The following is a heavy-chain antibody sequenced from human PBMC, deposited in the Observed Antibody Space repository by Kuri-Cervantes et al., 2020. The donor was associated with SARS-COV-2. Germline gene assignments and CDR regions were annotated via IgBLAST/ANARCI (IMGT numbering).Heavy chain of an antibody. CDR2: MNPNSGNT. CDR1: GYTFTSYG. Sequence: SVKVSCKASGYTFTSYGISWVRQAPGQGLEWMGWMNPNSGNTGYAQKFQGRVTITADESTSTAYMELSSLRSEDTAVYYCASGGMVNVVVPAAIYFDYWGQGTLVTVSS. V-gene: IGHV1-8*03. J-gene: IGHJ4*02. CDR3: ASGGMVNVVVPAAIYFDY. D-gene: IGHD2-2*01.